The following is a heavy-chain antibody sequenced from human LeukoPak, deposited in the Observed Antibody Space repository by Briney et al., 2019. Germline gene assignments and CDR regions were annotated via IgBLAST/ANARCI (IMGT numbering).Heavy chain of an antibody. Sequence: PSETLSLTCAVYGGSFSGYYWSWIRQPPGKGLEWIGEINHSGSTNCNPSLKSRVTISVDTSKNQFSLKLSSVTAADTAVYYRARGRVVPASSIWGQGTMVTVSS. D-gene: IGHD2-2*01. CDR3: ARGRVVPASSI. J-gene: IGHJ3*02. V-gene: IGHV4-34*01. CDR1: GGSFSGYY. CDR2: INHSGST.